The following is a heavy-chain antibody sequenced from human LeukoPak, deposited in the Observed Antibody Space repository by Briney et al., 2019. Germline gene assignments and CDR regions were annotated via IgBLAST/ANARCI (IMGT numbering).Heavy chain of an antibody. Sequence: GGSLRLSCAASGFTFSSYEMNWVRQAPGKGLEWVSYISSSGSTIYYADSVKGRFTISRDNAKNSLYLQMNSLRAEDTAVYYCARDSRLYDFWSGRNDYWGQGTLVTVSS. CDR1: GFTFSSYE. J-gene: IGHJ4*02. D-gene: IGHD3-3*01. CDR2: ISSSGSTI. V-gene: IGHV3-48*03. CDR3: ARDSRLYDFWSGRNDY.